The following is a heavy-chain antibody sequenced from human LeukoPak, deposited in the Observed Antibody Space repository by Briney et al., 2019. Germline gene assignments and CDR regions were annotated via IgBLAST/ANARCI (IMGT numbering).Heavy chain of an antibody. CDR3: ARARPGDDYVWGSYRDMYYFDY. CDR2: IYYSGST. J-gene: IGHJ4*02. D-gene: IGHD3-16*02. V-gene: IGHV4-59*01. Sequence: PSETLSLTCTVSGGSISRYYWSWIRQPPGKGLGWIGYIYYSGSTNYNPSLKSRVTISVDTSKNQFSLKLSSVTAADTAVYYCARARPGDDYVWGSYRDMYYFDYWGQGTLVTVSS. CDR1: GGSISRYY.